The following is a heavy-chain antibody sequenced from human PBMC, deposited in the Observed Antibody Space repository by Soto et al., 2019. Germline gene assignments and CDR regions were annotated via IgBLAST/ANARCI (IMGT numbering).Heavy chain of an antibody. D-gene: IGHD3-22*01. J-gene: IGHJ4*02. CDR3: ATGQYYYDSSAYYYS. CDR2: ISSSSSYT. Sequence: QVQLVESGGGLVKPGGSLRLSCAASGFTFSDYYMSWIRQAPGKGLEWVSYISSSSSYTNYADSVRGRFTISRDNAKSSLYLQMNGLRAEDTAAYYCATGQYYYDSSAYYYSWGQGTLVTVSS. V-gene: IGHV3-11*05. CDR1: GFTFSDYY.